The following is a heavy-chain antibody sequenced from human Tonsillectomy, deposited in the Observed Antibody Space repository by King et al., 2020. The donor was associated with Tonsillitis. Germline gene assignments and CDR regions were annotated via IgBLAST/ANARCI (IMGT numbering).Heavy chain of an antibody. D-gene: IGHD2-21*02. CDR1: GGSIRSYY. CDR3: VREVTATPSPYYYYMDV. V-gene: IGHV4-59*01. Sequence: VQLQESGSGLVKPSETLSLTCTVSGGSIRSYYWSWVRQPPGKGLEWVGYIYYSGSSYYNPSLKSRVTLSVDTSQNPFSLTLSSVPAADTAVYYCVREVTATPSPYYYYMDVWGKGTTVTVSS. CDR2: IYYSGSS. J-gene: IGHJ6*03.